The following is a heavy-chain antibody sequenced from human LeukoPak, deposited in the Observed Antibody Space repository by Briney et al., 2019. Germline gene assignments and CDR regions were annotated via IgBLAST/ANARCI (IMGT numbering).Heavy chain of an antibody. Sequence: PGGSLRLSCAASGFTFSSYGMHWVRQAPGKGLEWVAVIWYDGSNKYYADSVKGRFTISRDNSKNTLYLQMNSLRAEDTAVYYCARDDTYYDSWSGYRTPSFDPWGQGTLVAVSS. V-gene: IGHV3-33*01. CDR2: IWYDGSNK. D-gene: IGHD3-3*01. J-gene: IGHJ5*02. CDR3: ARDDTYYDSWSGYRTPSFDP. CDR1: GFTFSSYG.